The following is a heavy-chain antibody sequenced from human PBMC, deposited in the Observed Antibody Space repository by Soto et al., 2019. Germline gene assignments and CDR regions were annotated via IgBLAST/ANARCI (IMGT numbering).Heavy chain of an antibody. V-gene: IGHV1-18*01. CDR1: GYTFTSYG. Sequence: ASVKVSCKASGYTFTSYGISWVRQAPGQGLEWMGWISAYNGNTNYAQKLQGRVTMTTDTSTSTAYMELRSLRSADTAVYYCARDKFDFWSSNSLRFYYGMDVWGQGTTVTVSS. D-gene: IGHD3-3*01. CDR3: ARDKFDFWSSNSLRFYYGMDV. CDR2: ISAYNGNT. J-gene: IGHJ6*02.